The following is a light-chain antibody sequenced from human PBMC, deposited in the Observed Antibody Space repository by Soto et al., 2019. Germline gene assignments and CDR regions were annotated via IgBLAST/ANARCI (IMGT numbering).Light chain of an antibody. CDR2: EVS. V-gene: IGLV2-18*02. CDR3: SSYTFSTVV. Sequence: QSALTQPPSVSGSPGQSVTISCTGTSSDVGSYNRVSWYQQPPGAAPKLLIYEVSNRPSGVPDRFSGSKSGNTASLTISGLQAEDEADYYCSSYTFSTVVFGGGTKLTVL. J-gene: IGLJ2*01. CDR1: SSDVGSYNR.